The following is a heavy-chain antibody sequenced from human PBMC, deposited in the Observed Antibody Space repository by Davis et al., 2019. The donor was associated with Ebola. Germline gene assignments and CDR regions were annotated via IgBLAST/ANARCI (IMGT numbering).Heavy chain of an antibody. J-gene: IGHJ2*01. CDR1: GFTFSSYW. D-gene: IGHD3-22*01. CDR2: IKQDGSEK. V-gene: IGHV3-7*01. Sequence: PGGSLRLSCAASGFTFSSYWMSWVRQAPGKGLEWVANIKQDGSEKYYVDSVKGRFTISRDNSKNTLYLQMNSLRAVDTAVYYCARPLSGYYDSSGNWYFDLWGRGTLVTVSS. CDR3: ARPLSGYYDSSGNWYFDL.